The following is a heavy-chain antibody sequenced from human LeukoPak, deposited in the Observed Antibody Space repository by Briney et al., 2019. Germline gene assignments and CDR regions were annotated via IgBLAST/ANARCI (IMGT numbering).Heavy chain of an antibody. J-gene: IGHJ4*02. D-gene: IGHD6-19*01. V-gene: IGHV3-23*01. CDR3: AKQGSGWND. Sequence: XXLRLXXXXSGFXXSSYAMSWVRQAPGKGLEWVSAISGSGGSTYYADSVKGRFTISRDNSKNTLYLQMNSLRAEDTAVYYCAKQGSGWNDWGQGTLVTVSS. CDR2: ISGSGGST. CDR1: GFXXSSYA.